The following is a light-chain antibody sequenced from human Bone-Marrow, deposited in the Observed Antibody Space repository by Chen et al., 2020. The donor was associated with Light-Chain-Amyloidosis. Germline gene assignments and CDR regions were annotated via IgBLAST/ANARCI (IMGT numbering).Light chain of an antibody. J-gene: IGLJ1*01. CDR3: YTYAGSATFV. CDR2: EGI. V-gene: IGLV2-23*01. CDR1: SSNVGDYSL. Sequence: QSALTHPASVSGSPGQSITIPFTGTSSNVGDYSLVSWYQQHPGKAPKLILYEGIQRPSGVSSRFSGSMSGNTASLTISGLQTEDEADYFCYTYAGSATFVFGSATTVTVL.